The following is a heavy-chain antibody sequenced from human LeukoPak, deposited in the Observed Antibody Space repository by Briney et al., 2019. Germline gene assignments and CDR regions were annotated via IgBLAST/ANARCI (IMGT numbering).Heavy chain of an antibody. CDR2: VSGSGGGT. J-gene: IGHJ4*02. Sequence: PGESLRLSCEASGFTFSSYAISWVRQAPGKGLEWVSGVSGSGGGTYYTDSVKGRFTISRDNSKNTLFLQMNSLRVEDTAVYYCANLRGRGAYACSGAICYSYWGPGTLVTVSP. CDR3: ANLRGRGAYACSGAICYSY. D-gene: IGHD2-15*01. V-gene: IGHV3-23*01. CDR1: GFTFSSYA.